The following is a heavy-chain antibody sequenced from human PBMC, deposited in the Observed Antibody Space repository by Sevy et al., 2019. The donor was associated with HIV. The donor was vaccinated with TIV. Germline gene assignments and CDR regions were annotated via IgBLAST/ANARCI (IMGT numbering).Heavy chain of an antibody. CDR3: AKGRGSSWYDSSYYYMDV. V-gene: IGHV3-23*01. CDR1: GFAFSSYA. CDR2: ISGSSGST. Sequence: GGSQRLSCAASGFAFSSYAMSWVRQAPGKGLEWVSGISGSSGSTYYADSVKGRFTISRDNSKNTLYLQMNSLRAEDTAVYYCAKGRGSSWYDSSYYYMDVWGKGTTVTVSS. J-gene: IGHJ6*03. D-gene: IGHD6-13*01.